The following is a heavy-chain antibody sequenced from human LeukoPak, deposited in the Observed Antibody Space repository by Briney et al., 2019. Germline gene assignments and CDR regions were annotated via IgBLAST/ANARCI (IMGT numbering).Heavy chain of an antibody. CDR2: ISAYNGNT. CDR1: GYTFTSYG. Sequence: ASVKVSCKASGYTFTSYGISWVRQAPGQGLECMGWISAYNGNTNYAQKLQGRVTMTTDTSTSTAYMELRSLRSDDTAVYYCARDYYGSGSYYYYYYGMDVWGQGTTVTVSS. V-gene: IGHV1-18*01. D-gene: IGHD3-10*01. CDR3: ARDYYGSGSYYYYYYGMDV. J-gene: IGHJ6*02.